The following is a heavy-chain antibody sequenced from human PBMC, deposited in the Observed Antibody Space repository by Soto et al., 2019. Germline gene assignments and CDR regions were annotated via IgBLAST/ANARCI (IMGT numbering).Heavy chain of an antibody. J-gene: IGHJ4*02. Sequence: GGSLRLSCAASGFTFSNAWMNWVRQAPGKGLEWVGRIKSKTDGGTTDYPAPVKGRFTISRDDSKNTLYLQMNSLKTEDTAVYYCTTGNDDFWSGYYTPFYFDYWGQGTLATVSS. CDR1: GFTFSNAW. CDR3: TTGNDDFWSGYYTPFYFDY. CDR2: IKSKTDGGTT. V-gene: IGHV3-15*07. D-gene: IGHD3-3*01.